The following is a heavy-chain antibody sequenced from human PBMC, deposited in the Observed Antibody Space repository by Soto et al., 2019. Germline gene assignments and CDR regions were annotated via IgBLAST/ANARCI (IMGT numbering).Heavy chain of an antibody. V-gene: IGHV5-51*01. Sequence: PGESLKISCKGSGYSFSNYWIAWVRQMPGKGLEWMGIIYPADSDTRYSPSFQGQVTISAAKYISTAYLQWRSLKAPDTATDDCARHLLENSGGGNYSRGMYVWGPGSSVT. CDR2: IYPADSDT. D-gene: IGHD2-15*01. CDR3: ARHLLENSGGGNYSRGMYV. J-gene: IGHJ6*02. CDR1: GYSFSNYW.